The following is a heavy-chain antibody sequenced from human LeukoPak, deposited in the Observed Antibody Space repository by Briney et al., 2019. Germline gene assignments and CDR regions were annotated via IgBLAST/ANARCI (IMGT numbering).Heavy chain of an antibody. V-gene: IGHV4-59*01. CDR1: GGSISSYY. CDR2: TYYSGST. Sequence: NPSETLSLTCTVSGGSISSYYWSWIRQPPGKGLEWIGYTYYSGSTNYNPSLKSRVTISVDTSKNQFSLKLSSVTAADTAVYYCATTTDIDYSDAFDIWGQGTMVTVSS. J-gene: IGHJ3*02. CDR3: ATTTDIDYSDAFDI. D-gene: IGHD2-15*01.